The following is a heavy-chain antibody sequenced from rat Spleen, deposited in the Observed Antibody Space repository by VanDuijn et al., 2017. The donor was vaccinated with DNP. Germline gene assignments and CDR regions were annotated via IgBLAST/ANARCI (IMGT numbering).Heavy chain of an antibody. J-gene: IGHJ4*01. D-gene: IGHD3-2*01. CDR3: TKDLHYWAMDA. CDR2: ITSSGGST. CDR1: GFTFNNYW. V-gene: IGHV5-31*01. Sequence: EVQLVESGGDLVQPGRSLKLSCVASGFTFNNYWMTWIRQVPGKGLEWVATITSSGGSTYYPDSVKGRFTISRDNAHNTVYLQMNSLRSEDAATYYCTKDLHYWAMDAWGPGTSVTVSS.